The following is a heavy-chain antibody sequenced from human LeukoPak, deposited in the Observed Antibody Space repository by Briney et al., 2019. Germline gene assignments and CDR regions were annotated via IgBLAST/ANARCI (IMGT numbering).Heavy chain of an antibody. CDR3: TRVYSGYAFDY. V-gene: IGHV3-72*01. D-gene: IGHD5-12*01. Sequence: GGSLRLSCAVSGFTFSDHYMDWVRQAPGKGLEWVGRSRNKDHSYTTEYAAAVKGRFTTSRHDSKNSLYLQMNSLKTEDTAVYYCTRVYSGYAFDYWGQGTLVTVSS. CDR2: SRNKDHSYTT. CDR1: GFTFSDHY. J-gene: IGHJ4*02.